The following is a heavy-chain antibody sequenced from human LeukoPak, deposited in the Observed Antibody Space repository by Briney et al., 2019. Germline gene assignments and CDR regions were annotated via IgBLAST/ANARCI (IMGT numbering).Heavy chain of an antibody. J-gene: IGHJ4*02. Sequence: GSLRLSCAASGFTVSSNYMSRVRQAPGKGLEWVSVIYSGGSTYYADSVKGRFTISRDNSKNTLYLQMNSLRAEDTAVYYCAREVGYYDSSGYYYYFDYWGQGTLVTVSS. CDR2: IYSGGST. CDR1: GFTVSSNY. CDR3: AREVGYYDSSGYYYYFDY. V-gene: IGHV3-53*01. D-gene: IGHD3-22*01.